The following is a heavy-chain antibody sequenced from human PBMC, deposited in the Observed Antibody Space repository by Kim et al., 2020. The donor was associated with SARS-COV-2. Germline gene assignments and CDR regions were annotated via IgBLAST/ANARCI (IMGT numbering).Heavy chain of an antibody. J-gene: IGHJ6*02. D-gene: IGHD3-9*01. CDR3: ARGPLRYFATGPNLLSGMDV. V-gene: IGHV1-69*13. CDR2: IIPIFGTA. CDR1: GGTFSSYA. Sequence: SVKVSCKASGGTFSSYAISWVRQAPGQGLEWMGGIIPIFGTANYAQKFQGRVTITADESTSTAYMELSSLRSEDTAVYYCARGPLRYFATGPNLLSGMDVWGQGTTVTVSS.